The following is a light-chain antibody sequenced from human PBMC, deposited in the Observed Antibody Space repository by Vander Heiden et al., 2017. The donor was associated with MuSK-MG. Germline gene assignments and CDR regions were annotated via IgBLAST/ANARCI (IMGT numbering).Light chain of an antibody. CDR1: SSDVGGYNY. V-gene: IGLV2-11*01. CDR2: DVS. Sequence: QSALTQPRSVSGSPGPSVTISCTGTSSDVGGYNYVSWYQQHPGKAPKLMIYDVSKRPAGVPDRFSGSKSGNTASLTISGLQAEDEADYYCCSYAGSYVVFGGGTKLTVL. CDR3: CSYAGSYVV. J-gene: IGLJ2*01.